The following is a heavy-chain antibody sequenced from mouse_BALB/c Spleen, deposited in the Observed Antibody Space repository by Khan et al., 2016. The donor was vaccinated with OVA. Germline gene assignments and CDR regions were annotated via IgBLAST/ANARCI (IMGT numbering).Heavy chain of an antibody. V-gene: IGHV2-3*01. D-gene: IGHD2-1*01. Sequence: VQLVESGPGLVAPSQSLSITCTVSGFSLTSYGVSWVRQPPGKGLEWLGVIWGDGNTKYHSTLISRLSISKDDSKSQVFLKLNSLQTDDTATYYCVKQNHGTLYAVDYWGQGTSVTVSS. CDR1: GFSLTSYG. CDR2: IWGDGNT. CDR3: VKQNHGTLYAVDY. J-gene: IGHJ4*01.